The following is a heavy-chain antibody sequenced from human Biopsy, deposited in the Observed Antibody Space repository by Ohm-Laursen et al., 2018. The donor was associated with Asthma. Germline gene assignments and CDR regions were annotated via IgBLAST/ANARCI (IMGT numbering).Heavy chain of an antibody. CDR1: GCTFNSAG. J-gene: IGHJ6*02. D-gene: IGHD3-10*01. CDR2: ISVYNGNT. V-gene: IGHV1-18*01. CDR3: ARAVDYSHYYGIDV. Sequence: ASVKVSCKTSGCTFNSAGITWVRQAPGHGLEWMGWISVYNGNTKVAQKLQDRVTMITDTSTSTAYMELRSLRSDDTAVYFCARAVDYSHYYGIDVWGQGTTVTVS.